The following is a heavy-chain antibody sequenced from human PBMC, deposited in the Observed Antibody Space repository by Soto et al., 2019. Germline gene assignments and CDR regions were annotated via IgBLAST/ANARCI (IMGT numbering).Heavy chain of an antibody. CDR1: GGSISSGGYY. J-gene: IGHJ3*02. V-gene: IGHV4-31*03. CDR3: ARAMRDIVVVVAARPPPGAFDI. Sequence: PSETLSLTCTVSGGSISSGGYYWSWIRQHPGKGLEWIGYIYYSGSTYYNPSLKSRVTISVDTSKNQFSLKLSSVTAADTAVYYCARAMRDIVVVVAARPPPGAFDIWGQGTMVTVS. D-gene: IGHD2-15*01. CDR2: IYYSGST.